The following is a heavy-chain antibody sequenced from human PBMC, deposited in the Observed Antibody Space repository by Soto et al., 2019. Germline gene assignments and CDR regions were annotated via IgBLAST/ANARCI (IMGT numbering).Heavy chain of an antibody. J-gene: IGHJ6*02. Sequence: SETLSLTCTVSGGSISSSSYYWGWIRQPPGKGLEWIGSIYYSGSTYYNPSLKSRVTISVDTSKNQFSLKLSSVTAADTAVYYCARGPGWGLAAAGTDYYYGMDVWGQGTTVT. CDR3: ARGPGWGLAAAGTDYYYGMDV. CDR1: GGSISSSSYY. CDR2: IYYSGST. V-gene: IGHV4-39*01. D-gene: IGHD6-13*01.